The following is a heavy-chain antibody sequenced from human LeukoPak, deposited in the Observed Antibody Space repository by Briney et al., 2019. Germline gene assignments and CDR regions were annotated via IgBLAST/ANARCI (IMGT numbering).Heavy chain of an antibody. D-gene: IGHD2-15*01. CDR1: GFTFSSYS. V-gene: IGHV3-48*01. CDR2: ISSSSSTI. CDR3: ARLKLLGGDY. Sequence: GGSLRFSCAASGFTFSSYSMNWVRQAPGKGLEWVSYISSSSSTIYYADSVKGRFTISRDNAKNSLYLQMNSLRAEDTAVYYCARLKLLGGDYWGQGTLVTVSS. J-gene: IGHJ4*02.